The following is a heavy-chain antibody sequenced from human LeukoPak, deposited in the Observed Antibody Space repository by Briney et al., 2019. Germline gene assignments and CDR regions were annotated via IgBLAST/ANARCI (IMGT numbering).Heavy chain of an antibody. Sequence: SETLSLTCTVSGGSIRTYSWSWIRLSPGKGLELIGYISNIGNTNYNPSLKSRVTISVDTSKNQLSLKLSSVTAADTAVYYCARREGSGWFDPWGQGTLVTVSS. V-gene: IGHV4-59*01. CDR1: GGSIRTYS. CDR2: ISNIGNT. J-gene: IGHJ5*02. CDR3: ARREGSGWFDP.